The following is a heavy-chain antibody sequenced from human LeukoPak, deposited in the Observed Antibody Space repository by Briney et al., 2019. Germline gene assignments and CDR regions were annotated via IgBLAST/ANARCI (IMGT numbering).Heavy chain of an antibody. CDR1: GFTFGDYA. CDR3: TRDKLLHFYYYYYGMDV. Sequence: GGSLRLSCTASGFTFGDYAMSWFRQASGKGLEWVGFIRSKAYGGTTEYAASVKGRFTISRDDSKSIAYLQMNSLKTEDTAVYYCTRDKLLHFYYYYYGMDVWGQGTTVTVSS. V-gene: IGHV3-49*03. D-gene: IGHD2-15*01. CDR2: IRSKAYGGTT. J-gene: IGHJ6*02.